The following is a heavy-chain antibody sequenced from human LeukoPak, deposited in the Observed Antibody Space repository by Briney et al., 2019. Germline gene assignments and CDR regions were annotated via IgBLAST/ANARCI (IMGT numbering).Heavy chain of an antibody. J-gene: IGHJ4*02. D-gene: IGHD2-15*01. CDR2: ITGSGGST. CDR1: GFTFSSYA. V-gene: IGHV3-23*01. Sequence: GGSLRLSCAASGFTFSSYAMSWVRQAPGKGLEWVSGITGSGGSTYHADSVKGRFTISRDNSQNTPFLQMSSRRAEDSAIFYCAKGSASGRPYYFDSWGQGILVTVSS. CDR3: AKGSASGRPYYFDS.